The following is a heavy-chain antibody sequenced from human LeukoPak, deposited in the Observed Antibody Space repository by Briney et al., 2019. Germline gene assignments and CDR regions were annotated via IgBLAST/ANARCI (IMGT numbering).Heavy chain of an antibody. V-gene: IGHV1-18*04. J-gene: IGHJ4*02. CDR3: ARAGYCSSTSCYNPHYYFDQ. CDR1: GYTFTRYY. CDR2: ISAYNGNT. Sequence: ASVKVSCKASGYTFTRYYIHWVRQAPGQGLERMGWISAYNGNTNYAHKLQGTVTLTTDTSTTTAYLELRSLESDDTPVYFCARAGYCSSTSCYNPHYYFDQGGQGTVVSLSS. D-gene: IGHD2-2*02.